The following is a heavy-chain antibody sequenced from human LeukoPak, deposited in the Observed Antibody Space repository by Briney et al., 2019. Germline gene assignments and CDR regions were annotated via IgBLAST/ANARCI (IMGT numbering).Heavy chain of an antibody. CDR2: ISGSGGST. CDR1: GFTFSSYS. V-gene: IGHV3-23*01. J-gene: IGHJ4*02. Sequence: GGSLRLSWAASGFTFSSYSMNWVRQAPGKGLEWVSAISGSGGSTYYADSVKGRFTISRDNSKNTLYMQINSLRADDTAVYYCAKDAVGATAYYFDYWGQGILVTVSS. CDR3: AKDAVGATAYYFDY. D-gene: IGHD1-26*01.